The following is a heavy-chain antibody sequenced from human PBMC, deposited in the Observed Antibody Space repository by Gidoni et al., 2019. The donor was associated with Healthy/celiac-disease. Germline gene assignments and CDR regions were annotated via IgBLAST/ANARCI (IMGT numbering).Heavy chain of an antibody. Sequence: QVQLQESGPGPVKPSQTLSLTCTVSGGSISSGDYYWSWIRQPPGKGLEWIGYIYYSGSTYYNPSLKSRVTISVDTSKNQFSLKLSSVTAADTAVYYCATNTPETNYYDSSGSFGYWGQGTLVTVSS. CDR3: ATNTPETNYYDSSGSFGY. J-gene: IGHJ4*02. CDR1: GGSISSGDYY. V-gene: IGHV4-30-4*01. D-gene: IGHD3-22*01. CDR2: IYYSGST.